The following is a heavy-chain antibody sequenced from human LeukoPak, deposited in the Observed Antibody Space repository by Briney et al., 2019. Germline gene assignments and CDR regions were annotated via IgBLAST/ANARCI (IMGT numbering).Heavy chain of an antibody. CDR3: AKKIRPGWFGLWDY. CDR2: VSGSGDTT. V-gene: IGHV3-23*01. D-gene: IGHD3-10*01. J-gene: IGHJ4*02. CDR1: GFTFSNYA. Sequence: GGSLRLSCGASGFTFSNYAMNWVRQAPGKGLEWVSAVSGSGDTTYYADSVKGRFTISRDNFNNTLFLQMNSLRAEDAALYYCAKKIRPGWFGLWDYWGQGTLVTVSS.